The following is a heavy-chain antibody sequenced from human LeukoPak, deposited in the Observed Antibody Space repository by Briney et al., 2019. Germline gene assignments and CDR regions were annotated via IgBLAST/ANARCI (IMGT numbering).Heavy chain of an antibody. CDR3: AKVQPYYNFWSGYLDY. CDR2: ISGSGGST. V-gene: IGHV3-23*01. D-gene: IGHD3-3*01. CDR1: GFTFSSYA. J-gene: IGHJ4*02. Sequence: GGSLRLSCAASGFTFSSYAMSWVRQAPGKGLEWVSAISGSGGSTYYADSVKGRFTISRDNSKNTLYPQMNSLRAEDTAVYYCAKVQPYYNFWSGYLDYWGQGTLVTVSS.